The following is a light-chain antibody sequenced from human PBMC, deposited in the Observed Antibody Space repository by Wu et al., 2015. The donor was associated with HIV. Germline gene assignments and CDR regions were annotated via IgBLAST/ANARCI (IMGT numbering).Light chain of an antibody. CDR1: QXLEQY. V-gene: IGKV3-20*01. J-gene: IGKJ2*01. CDR2: GTS. Sequence: ATLSCRASQXLEQYLAWHQXKPGQXPRLLIYGTSSRATGIPDRFSGSGSGTDFTLTISRLEPEDFAVYYCQQYGTSPPYTFGQGTKLEIK. CDR3: QQYGTSPPYT.